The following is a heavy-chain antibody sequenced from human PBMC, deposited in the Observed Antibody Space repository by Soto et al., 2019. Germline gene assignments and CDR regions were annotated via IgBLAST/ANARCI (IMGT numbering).Heavy chain of an antibody. V-gene: IGHV4-34*01. CDR2: INHSGST. Sequence: SETLSLTCAVYGGSFSGYYWSWIRQPPGKGLEWIGEINHSGSTNYNPSLKSRVTISVDTSKNQFSLKLSSVTAADTAVYYCARAHYDFWSGYLSWFEPWGQGTLVTVSS. CDR3: ARAHYDFWSGYLSWFEP. D-gene: IGHD3-3*01. J-gene: IGHJ5*02. CDR1: GGSFSGYY.